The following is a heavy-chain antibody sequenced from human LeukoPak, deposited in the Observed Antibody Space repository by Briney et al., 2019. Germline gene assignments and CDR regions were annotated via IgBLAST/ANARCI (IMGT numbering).Heavy chain of an antibody. CDR1: GGTFSSYP. Sequence: SVKVSCKASGGTFSSYPVSWVRQAPGQGLEWMGGIIPIFDTPTYAQKFQGRVTIAAVESTSTAYMELSSLRSEDTAVYYCARHYGMDVWGQGTTVTVSS. V-gene: IGHV1-69*13. CDR3: ARHYGMDV. CDR2: IIPIFDTP. J-gene: IGHJ6*02.